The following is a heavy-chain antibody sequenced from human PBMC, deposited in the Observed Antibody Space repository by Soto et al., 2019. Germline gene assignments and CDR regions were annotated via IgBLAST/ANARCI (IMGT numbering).Heavy chain of an antibody. CDR3: ARSGIPGYYYDSGGYYYWFDP. CDR2: IDPSDSYT. D-gene: IGHD3-22*01. V-gene: IGHV5-10-1*01. Sequence: GESLKISCKGSGYSFTSYWISWVRQMPGKGLEWMGRIDPSDSYTNYSPSFQGHVTISADKSISTAYLRWSSLKASDTAMYYCARSGIPGYYYDSGGYYYWFDPWGQGTLVTVSS. J-gene: IGHJ5*02. CDR1: GYSFTSYW.